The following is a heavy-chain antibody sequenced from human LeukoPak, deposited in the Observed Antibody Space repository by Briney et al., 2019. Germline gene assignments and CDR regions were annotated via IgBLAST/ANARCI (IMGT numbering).Heavy chain of an antibody. Sequence: GGSLRLSCAASGFTFSSAAMTWVRQAPGKGLEWVSTITGSDDGTYYADSVKGRFTISRDYGTNAVHLQVNGLRTEDTAIYYCAKGPHLYSGYHPDSWGQGTLVTVSS. CDR1: GFTFSSAA. D-gene: IGHD5-12*01. J-gene: IGHJ4*02. CDR3: AKGPHLYSGYHPDS. CDR2: ITGSDDGT. V-gene: IGHV3-23*01.